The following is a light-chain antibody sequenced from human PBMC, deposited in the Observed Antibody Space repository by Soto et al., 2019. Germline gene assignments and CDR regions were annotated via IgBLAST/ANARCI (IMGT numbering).Light chain of an antibody. V-gene: IGKV1-39*01. Sequence: EIQMTQSPSSLSASVGDRVTITCRASQSISSYLNWYQQKPGKAPKFLIYAASSLQSGVPSRFSGSGSGTEFTLTISSLQSEDFAVYYCQQYYDWPITFGQGTRLEVK. CDR1: QSISSY. CDR3: QQYYDWPIT. CDR2: AAS. J-gene: IGKJ5*01.